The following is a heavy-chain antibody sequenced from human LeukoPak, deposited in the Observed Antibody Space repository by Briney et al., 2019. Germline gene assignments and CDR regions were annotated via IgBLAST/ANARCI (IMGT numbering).Heavy chain of an antibody. D-gene: IGHD4-17*01. V-gene: IGHV4-39*01. J-gene: IGHJ6*03. CDR1: GGSLSSSSYY. Sequence: SETLSLTCAVSGGSLSSSSYYWGWVRQPPGRGLEWVGNIYYSGSTYYNPSLKSRVTISVDTSKNQFSLKLSSVTAADTAVYYCARLVTEYGDYATYYYYYMDVWGKGTTVTISS. CDR3: ARLVTEYGDYATYYYYYMDV. CDR2: IYYSGST.